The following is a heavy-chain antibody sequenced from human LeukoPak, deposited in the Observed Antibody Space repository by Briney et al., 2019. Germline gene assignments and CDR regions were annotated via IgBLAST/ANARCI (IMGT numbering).Heavy chain of an antibody. CDR3: AKDFRIGYSAHFDY. J-gene: IGHJ4*02. CDR1: GFTFKNYA. V-gene: IGHV3-23*01. D-gene: IGHD2-21*01. CDR2: IYENGGTT. Sequence: GGSLRLSCAASGFTFKNYAMSWVRQAPEKGLEFVSGIYENGGTTYYADSVKGRFSISRDNSKNTLYLQMDSLRGEDTAVYYCAKDFRIGYSAHFDYWGQGALVTVSS.